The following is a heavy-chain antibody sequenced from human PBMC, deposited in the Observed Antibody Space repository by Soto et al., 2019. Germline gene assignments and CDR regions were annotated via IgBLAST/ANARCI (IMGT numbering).Heavy chain of an antibody. CDR2: ISYDGSNK. CDR1: GFTFSSYA. CDR3: ARDSRAAAEFDY. D-gene: IGHD6-13*01. V-gene: IGHV3-30-3*01. J-gene: IGHJ4*02. Sequence: QVQLVESGGGVVQPGRSLRLSCAASGFTFSSYAMHWVRQAPGKGLEWVAVISYDGSNKYYADSVKGRFTISRDNSKNPLYLQMNSLRAEDTAVYYCARDSRAAAEFDYWGQGTLVTVSS.